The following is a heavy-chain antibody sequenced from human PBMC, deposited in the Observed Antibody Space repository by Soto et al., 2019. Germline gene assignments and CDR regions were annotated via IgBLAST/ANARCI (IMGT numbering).Heavy chain of an antibody. Sequence: GGSLRLSCAASGFDASVNFMTWVRQAPGKGLEWVSAINNAYSTFYADSVKGRFTISRDNSKNTVYLQVSSLRVEDTAMYYCVRENYYYGMDVWGQGT. CDR1: GFDASVNF. CDR2: INNAYST. J-gene: IGHJ6*02. CDR3: VRENYYYGMDV. V-gene: IGHV3-66*01.